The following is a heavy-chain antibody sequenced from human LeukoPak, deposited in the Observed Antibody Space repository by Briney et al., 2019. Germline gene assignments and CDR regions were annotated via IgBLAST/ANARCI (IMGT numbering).Heavy chain of an antibody. V-gene: IGHV4-38-2*02. CDR1: GYSISSGYY. CDR2: IYHSGST. Sequence: SETLSLTCTVSGYSISSGYYWGWIRQPPGKGLEWIGCIYHSGSTYYNPSLKSRVTISVDTSKNQFSLKLSSVTAADTAVYYCARDINWNDYYFDYWGQGTLVTVSS. J-gene: IGHJ4*02. CDR3: ARDINWNDYYFDY. D-gene: IGHD1-20*01.